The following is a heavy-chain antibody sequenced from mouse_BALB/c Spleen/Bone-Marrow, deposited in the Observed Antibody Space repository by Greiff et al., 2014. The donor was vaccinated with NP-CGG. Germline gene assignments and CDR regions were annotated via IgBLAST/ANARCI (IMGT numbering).Heavy chain of an antibody. J-gene: IGHJ3*01. CDR1: GFDFNRYW. Sequence: EVQLVESGGGLVQPGGSLKLSCAASGFDFNRYWMTWVRQAPGKGLEWIGEINPDSSTINYTPSLKDKFIISRDNAKNTLYLQMSKVRSEDTGLYYCTRNGYYGWSAYWGQGTLVTVSA. CDR3: TRNGYYGWSAY. D-gene: IGHD2-3*01. V-gene: IGHV4-1*02. CDR2: INPDSSTI.